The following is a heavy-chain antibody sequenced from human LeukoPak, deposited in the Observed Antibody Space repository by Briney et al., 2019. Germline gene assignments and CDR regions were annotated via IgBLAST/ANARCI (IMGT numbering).Heavy chain of an antibody. CDR3: ARAHAYGDYYFDY. V-gene: IGHV3-48*01. CDR2: ISSSSTI. Sequence: GGSLRLSCAASGFTFSSYSMNWVRQAPGKGLEWVSYISSSSTIYYADSVKGRFTISRDNAKNSLYLQMNSLRAEDTAVYYCARAHAYGDYYFDYWGQGTLVTVSS. J-gene: IGHJ4*02. D-gene: IGHD4-17*01. CDR1: GFTFSSYS.